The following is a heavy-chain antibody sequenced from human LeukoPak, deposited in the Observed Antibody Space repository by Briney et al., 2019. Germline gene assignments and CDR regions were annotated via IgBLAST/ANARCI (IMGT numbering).Heavy chain of an antibody. CDR3: GGIPYYYDSSGYLG. CDR2: IYTSGST. D-gene: IGHD3-22*01. CDR1: GGSISSYY. V-gene: IGHV4-4*07. J-gene: IGHJ4*02. Sequence: PSETLSLTCTVSGGSISSYYWSWIRQPAGKGLEWIGRIYTSGSTNYNPSLKSRVTMSVDTSKNQFSLKLISVTAADTAVYYCGGIPYYYDSSGYLGGGQGTLVTVSS.